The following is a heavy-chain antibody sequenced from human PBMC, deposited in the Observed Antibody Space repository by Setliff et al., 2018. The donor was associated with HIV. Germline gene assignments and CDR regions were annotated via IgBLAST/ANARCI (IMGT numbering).Heavy chain of an antibody. CDR1: GFTFGDSV. CDR2: IRGKAYGGTT. V-gene: IGHV3-49*03. CDR3: VTDEKVAFDV. Sequence: LRLSCKGSGFTFGDSVMSWFRQAPGKGLEWVGFIRGKAYGGTTDYAAAVRGRFTFSRDDSKDTLYLQMNSLKIEDTGTYYCVTDEKVAFDVWGQGTKVTVSS. J-gene: IGHJ3*01.